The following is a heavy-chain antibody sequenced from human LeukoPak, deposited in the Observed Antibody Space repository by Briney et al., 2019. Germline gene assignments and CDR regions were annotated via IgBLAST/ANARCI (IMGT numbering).Heavy chain of an antibody. CDR3: ARGVGIFGVSPRYNWFDP. CDR1: GGSFSGYY. Sequence: PSETLSLTCAVYGGSFSGYYWSWIRQPPGKGLEWIGQINHSGSTNYNPSLKSRVTISVDTSKNQFSLKLSSVTAADTAVYYCARGVGIFGVSPRYNWFDPWGQGTLVTVSS. CDR2: INHSGST. V-gene: IGHV4-34*01. D-gene: IGHD3-3*01. J-gene: IGHJ5*02.